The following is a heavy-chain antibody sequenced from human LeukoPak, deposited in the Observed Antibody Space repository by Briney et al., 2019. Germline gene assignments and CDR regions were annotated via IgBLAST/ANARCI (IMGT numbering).Heavy chain of an antibody. CDR3: AKELVVGSLDS. CDR2: ISYDGNKQ. CDR1: GFTFRTSA. V-gene: IGHV3-30*18. Sequence: GGSLRLSCAVSGFTFRTSAMHWVRQAPGKGLEWVSHISYDGNKQYYADSVKGRFTISRDISKNTLYLQMNSLTAEDTAVYYCAKELVVGSLDSWGQGTLVTVSS. D-gene: IGHD2-15*01. J-gene: IGHJ4*02.